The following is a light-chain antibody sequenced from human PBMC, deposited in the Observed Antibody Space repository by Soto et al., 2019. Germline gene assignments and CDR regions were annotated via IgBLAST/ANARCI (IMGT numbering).Light chain of an antibody. Sequence: VMRQSPATLSVSTGEGATLSCRATQGIGDTLAWYQHKPDQPTRLLSYDTSTRATGVPTRFRSSRSGAEFTLTIYSLQSEDFAVYYCPPYINWPLTFGGGTKV. V-gene: IGKV3-15*01. CDR2: DTS. CDR3: PPYINWPLT. CDR1: QGIGDT. J-gene: IGKJ4*01.